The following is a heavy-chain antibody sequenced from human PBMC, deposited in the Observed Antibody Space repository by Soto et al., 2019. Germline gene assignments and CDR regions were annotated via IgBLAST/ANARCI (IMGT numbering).Heavy chain of an antibody. D-gene: IGHD3-10*01. J-gene: IGHJ2*01. CDR2: ISGSGDGT. V-gene: IGHV3-23*01. Sequence: EVQLLESGGGLVQPGGSLRLSCAGSGFTLNTFAMAWVRQAPGKGLEWVSGISGSGDGTYYAESVKGRFTISRDNPKNTAYLQMSSLSVEDTAVYYCAKSKSVTMVRGVNWYFDLWGRGTLVSVSS. CDR1: GFTLNTFA. CDR3: AKSKSVTMVRGVNWYFDL.